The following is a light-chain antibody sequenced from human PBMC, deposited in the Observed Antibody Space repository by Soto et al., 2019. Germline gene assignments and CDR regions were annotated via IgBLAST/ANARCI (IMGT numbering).Light chain of an antibody. CDR3: QQANSFPLT. J-gene: IGKJ4*01. V-gene: IGKV1-12*01. Sequence: MTQSPASRSVSPGDRATLSCRASQSISSKLAWFQEKPGQAPRLLIYASSSLQSGVPSRFSGSGSGTDFTLTISSLQPEDCATYYCQQANSFPLTFGGGTKV. CDR2: ASS. CDR1: QSISSK.